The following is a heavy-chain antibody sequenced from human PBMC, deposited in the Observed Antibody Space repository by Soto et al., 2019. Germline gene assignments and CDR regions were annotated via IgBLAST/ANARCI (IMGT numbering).Heavy chain of an antibody. CDR3: ASDFPRYCSSTSCRIAAARLASYFDY. D-gene: IGHD2-2*01. Sequence: PSETLSLTCTVSGGSISSSSYYWGWILQPPGKGLEWIVSIYYSGSTYYNPSLKSRVTISVDTSKNQFSLKLSSVTAADTAVYYCASDFPRYCSSTSCRIAAARLASYFDYWGQGTLVTVSS. V-gene: IGHV4-39*01. CDR1: GGSISSSSYY. CDR2: IYYSGST. J-gene: IGHJ4*02.